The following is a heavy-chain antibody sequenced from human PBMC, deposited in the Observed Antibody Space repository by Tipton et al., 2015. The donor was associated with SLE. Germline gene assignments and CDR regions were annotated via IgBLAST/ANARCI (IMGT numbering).Heavy chain of an antibody. J-gene: IGHJ2*01. CDR1: GSSISSGYY. CDR2: IHYSGTT. Sequence: TLSLTCDVSGSSISSGYYWGWIRQPPGKGLEWIGYIHYSGTTNYNPSLRGRVTVSVDTSKNQFSLHLSSVTAADTAVYYCARGVRIAVVKGWYFDLWGRGTLVTVSS. V-gene: IGHV4-38-2*01. D-gene: IGHD6-19*01. CDR3: ARGVRIAVVKGWYFDL.